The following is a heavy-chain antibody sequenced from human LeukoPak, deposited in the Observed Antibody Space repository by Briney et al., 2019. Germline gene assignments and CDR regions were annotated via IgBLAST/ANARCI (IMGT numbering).Heavy chain of an antibody. CDR2: TYYSGST. CDR3: ARTADSSSWYFGY. Sequence: PSETLSLTCTVSGGSISSYYWSWIRQPPGKGLEWIGYTYYSGSTNYNPSLKSRVTISVDTSKNQFSLKLSSVTAADTAVYYCARTADSSSWYFGYWGQGTLVTVSS. V-gene: IGHV4-59*08. D-gene: IGHD6-13*01. CDR1: GGSISSYY. J-gene: IGHJ4*02.